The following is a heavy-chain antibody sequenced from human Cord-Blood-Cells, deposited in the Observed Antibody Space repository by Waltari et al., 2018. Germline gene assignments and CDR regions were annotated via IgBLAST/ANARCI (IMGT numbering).Heavy chain of an antibody. CDR1: GGPFSSYA. D-gene: IGHD7-27*01. J-gene: IGHJ3*02. V-gene: IGHV1-69*06. Sequence: QVQLVQSGAEVQKPGSSVKVSCKASGGPFSSYAYRLVRQAPGQGLEWMGGIIPIFGTANYAQKFQGRVTITADKSTSTAYMELSSLRSEDTAVYYCARAGHNWGAAFDIWGQGTMVTVSS. CDR3: ARAGHNWGAAFDI. CDR2: IIPIFGTA.